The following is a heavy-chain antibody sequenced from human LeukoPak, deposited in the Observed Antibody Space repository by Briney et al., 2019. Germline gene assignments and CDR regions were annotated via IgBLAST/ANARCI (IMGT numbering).Heavy chain of an antibody. V-gene: IGHV3-21*01. D-gene: IGHD6-6*01. CDR3: ARGMAARPPAVIFAGYYYMDV. Sequence: GGSLRLSCAASGFTFSSYSMNWVRQAPGKGLEWVSSISSSSSYIYYADSVKGRFTISRDNAKNSLYLQMNSLRAEDTAVYYCARGMAARPPAVIFAGYYYMDVWGKGTTVTVSS. CDR2: ISSSSSYI. J-gene: IGHJ6*03. CDR1: GFTFSSYS.